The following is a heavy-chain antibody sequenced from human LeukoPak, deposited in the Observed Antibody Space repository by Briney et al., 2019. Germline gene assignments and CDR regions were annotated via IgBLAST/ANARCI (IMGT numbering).Heavy chain of an antibody. CDR2: IYYSGST. CDR3: ARGGIHGSGSLRTFDL. Sequence: SETLSLTCTVSGGSISSYYWSWIRQPPGKGLEWIGYIYYSGSTNYNPSLKSRVTISVDTSKNQFSLKLSSVTAADTAVYYCARGGIHGSGSLRTFDLWGQGTLVTVSS. CDR1: GGSISSYY. J-gene: IGHJ4*02. V-gene: IGHV4-59*01. D-gene: IGHD3-22*01.